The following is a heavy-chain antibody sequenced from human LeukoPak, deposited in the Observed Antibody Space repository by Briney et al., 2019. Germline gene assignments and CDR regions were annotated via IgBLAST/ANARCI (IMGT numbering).Heavy chain of an antibody. V-gene: IGHV3-23*01. CDR3: AKDVRVGGGGMDV. CDR1: GFTFSNYA. D-gene: IGHD1-26*01. CDR2: ISGSGVNT. Sequence: GGSLRLSCAASGFTFSNYAMNWVRQAPGKGLEWVSLISGSGVNTYYADSVKGRFTISGDTSKNTVSLQMNSLRGEDTAVYYCAKDVRVGGGGMDVWGQGTPVTVSS. J-gene: IGHJ6*02.